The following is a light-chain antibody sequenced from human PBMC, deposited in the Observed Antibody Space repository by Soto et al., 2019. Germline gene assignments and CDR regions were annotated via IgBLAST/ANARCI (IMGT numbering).Light chain of an antibody. J-gene: IGLJ2*01. CDR2: EVT. Sequence: QSVLTQPASVSGSPGQSITISCTGSSSDIGVFNYVSWYQQTPGNAPKNIIFEVTNRPSGVSNRFSGSKSGNTASLTISGLQAEDEADYYCSSFASTYTLLFGGGTKLTVL. CDR1: SSDIGVFNY. CDR3: SSFASTYTLL. V-gene: IGLV2-14*01.